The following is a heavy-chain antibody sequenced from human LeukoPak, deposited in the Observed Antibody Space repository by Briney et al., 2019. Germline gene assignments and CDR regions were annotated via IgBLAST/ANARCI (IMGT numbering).Heavy chain of an antibody. Sequence: SETLSLTCAVYRGSFSGYYWSWIRQPPGKGLEWIGEINHSGSTNYNPSLKSRVTISVDTSKNQFSLKLSSVTAADTAVYYCARGYVFWSGDWGHWGQGALVTVSS. J-gene: IGHJ4*02. CDR1: RGSFSGYY. V-gene: IGHV4-34*01. D-gene: IGHD3-3*01. CDR3: ARGYVFWSGDWGH. CDR2: INHSGST.